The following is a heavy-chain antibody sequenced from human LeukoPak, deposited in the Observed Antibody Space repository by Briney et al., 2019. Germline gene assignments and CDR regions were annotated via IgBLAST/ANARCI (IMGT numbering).Heavy chain of an antibody. D-gene: IGHD3-22*01. Sequence: SVKVSCKASGYTFTSYGISWVRQAPGQGLEWMGGIIPIFGTANYAQKFQGRVTITADESTSTAYMELSSLRSEDTAVYYCARGGNYYDSSGYAQYFQHWGQGTLVTVSS. J-gene: IGHJ1*01. CDR3: ARGGNYYDSSGYAQYFQH. V-gene: IGHV1-69*13. CDR2: IIPIFGTA. CDR1: GYTFTSYG.